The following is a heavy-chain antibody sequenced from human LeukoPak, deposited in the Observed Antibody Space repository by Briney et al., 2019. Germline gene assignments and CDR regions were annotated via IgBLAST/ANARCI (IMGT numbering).Heavy chain of an antibody. CDR3: AREGFSRLVPAPRDGHYYMDV. J-gene: IGHJ6*03. V-gene: IGHV4-34*01. CDR1: VRSFSGYY. D-gene: IGHD2-2*01. Sequence: PSETLSLTCAVYVRSFSGYYWSWIRQPPGKGLECIGEINNSRSTNNNLSLKRRVTISVDESKNQFSLKLSSVTAADTAVYYCAREGFSRLVPAPRDGHYYMDVWGKGTTVTVSS. CDR2: INNSRST.